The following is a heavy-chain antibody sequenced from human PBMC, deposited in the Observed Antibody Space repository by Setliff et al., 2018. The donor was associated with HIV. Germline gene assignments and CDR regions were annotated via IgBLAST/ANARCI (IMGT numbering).Heavy chain of an antibody. V-gene: IGHV1-69-2*01. CDR1: GYTFTDYY. CDR2: VEHQHGET. CDR3: ARGTTATDYYYYMDV. D-gene: IGHD4-17*01. Sequence: ASVKVSCKASGYTFTDYYMHWVQQAPGKGLEWMGRVEHQHGETIFAGKFQGRVTITADTSTDTAYMELSSLRSEDTAVYFCARGTTATDYYYYMDVWGKGTSVTVSS. J-gene: IGHJ6*03.